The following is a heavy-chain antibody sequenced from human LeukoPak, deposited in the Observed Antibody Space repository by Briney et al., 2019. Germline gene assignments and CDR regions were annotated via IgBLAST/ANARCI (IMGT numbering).Heavy chain of an antibody. CDR1: GGSISSGSYY. V-gene: IGHV4-39*07. CDR3: ARVFGNYQEATDV. D-gene: IGHD3-3*01. Sequence: SETLSLTCTVSGGSISSGSYYWGWIRQPPGKALEWLGSTYRIPPLKSRVTISVDTSRNQFSLRLSSVTAADTAVYFCARVFGNYQEATDVWGQGTTVTVSS. J-gene: IGHJ6*02. CDR2: GST.